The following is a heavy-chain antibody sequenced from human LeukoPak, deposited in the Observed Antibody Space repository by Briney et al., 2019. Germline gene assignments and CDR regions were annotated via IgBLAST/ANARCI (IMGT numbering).Heavy chain of an antibody. D-gene: IGHD5-24*01. CDR3: GRGLPGRRAGYNYENEFFDY. V-gene: IGHV4-59*01. Sequence: PSETLSLTCTVSGGSISSYYWSWIRQPPGKGLEWIGYIYYSGSTNYNPSLNMPVTISLDTSRHQCSLKVSSVTASDTAVYYCGRGLPGRRAGYNYENEFFDYWGQGNLVTVSS. CDR2: IYYSGST. J-gene: IGHJ4*02. CDR1: GGSISSYY.